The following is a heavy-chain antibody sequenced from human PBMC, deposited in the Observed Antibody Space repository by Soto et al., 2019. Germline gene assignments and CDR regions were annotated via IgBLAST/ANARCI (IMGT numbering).Heavy chain of an antibody. CDR1: GYTFTGYY. CDR2: INPNSGGT. J-gene: IGHJ6*02. D-gene: IGHD2-8*01. Sequence: ASVKVSCKASGYTFTGYYMHWVRLAPGQGLEWMGWINPNSGGTNYAQKFQGRVTMTRDTSISTAYMELSRLRSDDTAVYYCARVKGKDIVLNRLYGMDVWGQGTTVTVSS. V-gene: IGHV1-2*02. CDR3: ARVKGKDIVLNRLYGMDV.